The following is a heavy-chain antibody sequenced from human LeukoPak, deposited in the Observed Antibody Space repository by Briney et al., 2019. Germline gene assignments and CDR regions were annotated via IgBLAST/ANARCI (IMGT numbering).Heavy chain of an antibody. CDR1: GYTFASYG. CDR3: ARDRAAHMIVEAFDI. Sequence: GASVKVSCKASGYTFASYGINWVRQAPGQGLEWMGWIRIYNGDRKYSQKFQGRVTMTADKSTRTAYLEVTSLRSDDTAVYYCARDRAAHMIVEAFDIWGQGTMVTVSS. V-gene: IGHV1-18*01. CDR2: IRIYNGDR. D-gene: IGHD3-22*01. J-gene: IGHJ3*02.